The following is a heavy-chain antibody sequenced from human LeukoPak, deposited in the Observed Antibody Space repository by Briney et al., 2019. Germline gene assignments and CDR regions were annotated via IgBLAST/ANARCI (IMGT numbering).Heavy chain of an antibody. D-gene: IGHD3-22*01. CDR3: ARDPYNSGGYGAFDY. CDR1: GGSISSSNW. CDR2: IYHSGST. V-gene: IGHV4-4*02. Sequence: SETLSLTCAVSGGSISSSNWWSWVRQPPGKGLEWIGEIYHSGSTNYNPSLKSRVTISVDKSKNQFSLKLSSVTAADTAVYYCARDPYNSGGYGAFDYWGQGTLVTVSS. J-gene: IGHJ4*02.